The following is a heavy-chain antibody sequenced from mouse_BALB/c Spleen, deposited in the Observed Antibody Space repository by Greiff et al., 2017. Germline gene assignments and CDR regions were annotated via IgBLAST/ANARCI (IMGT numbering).Heavy chain of an antibody. J-gene: IGHJ2*01. CDR1: GYAFSSYW. V-gene: IGHV1-80*01. Sequence: QVQLQQSGAELVRPGSSVKISCKASGYAFSSYWMNWVKQRPGQGLEWIGQIYPGDGDTNYNGKFKGKATLTADKSSSTAYMQLSSLTSEDSAVYFCARLDGYDGYFDYWGQGTTLTVSS. D-gene: IGHD2-2*01. CDR2: IYPGDGDT. CDR3: ARLDGYDGYFDY.